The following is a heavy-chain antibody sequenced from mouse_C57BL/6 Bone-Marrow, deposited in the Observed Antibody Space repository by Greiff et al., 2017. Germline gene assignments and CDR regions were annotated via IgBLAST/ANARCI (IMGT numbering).Heavy chain of an antibody. CDR2: IYPGDGDT. D-gene: IGHD2-1*01. J-gene: IGHJ4*01. CDR1: GYAFSSSW. V-gene: IGHV1-82*01. CDR3: ARGRRLYYGNYNYAMDY. Sequence: QVQLQQSGPELVKPGASVKISCKASGYAFSSSWMNWVKQRPGKGLEWIGRIYPGDGDTNYNGKFKGKATLTADKSSSTAYMQLSSLTSEDSAVYFCARGRRLYYGNYNYAMDYWGQGTSVTVSS.